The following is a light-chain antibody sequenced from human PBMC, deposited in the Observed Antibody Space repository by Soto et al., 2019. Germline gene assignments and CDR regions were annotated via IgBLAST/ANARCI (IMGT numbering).Light chain of an antibody. CDR3: QQQGT. J-gene: IGKJ2*01. Sequence: EIVLTQSPATLSLSPGERATLSCRASQSVSRYLAWYQQKPGQAPRLLIYDASNRATGIPARFSGSGSATEYTLTISRLEAEDFAVYYCQQQGTFGQGTRLEIK. V-gene: IGKV3-11*01. CDR2: DAS. CDR1: QSVSRY.